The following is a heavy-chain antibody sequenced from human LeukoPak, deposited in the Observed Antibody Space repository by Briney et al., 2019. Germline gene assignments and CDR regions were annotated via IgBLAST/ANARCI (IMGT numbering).Heavy chain of an antibody. J-gene: IGHJ3*01. CDR1: GFSITSYD. D-gene: IGHD1-26*01. CDR2: IHGDGST. CDR3: GRDKDSGTNHATIRYDV. V-gene: IGHV4-59*01. Sequence: AESLSLTCTVSGFSITSYDLTWIRQPPGKGLEWVGFIHGDGSTKYNPSLKSRVTMSVNKSKNQSSLKLSSATGADSAVDYYGRDKDSGTNHATIRYDVWGQGTMVTVSS.